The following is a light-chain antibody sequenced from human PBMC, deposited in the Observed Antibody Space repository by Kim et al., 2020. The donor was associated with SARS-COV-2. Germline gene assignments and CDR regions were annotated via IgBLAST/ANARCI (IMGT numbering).Light chain of an antibody. CDR3: AAWDDSRNGFYV. CDR1: GSNIGSNN. V-gene: IGLV1-44*01. Sequence: RNTIPCAGGGSNIGSNNVTWYQQLPETAPKLHISINNQRPSGVSDRFAGSKSGSSASLAISGLQSEDEADYYCAAWDDSRNGFYVFGTGTKVTVL. CDR2: INN. J-gene: IGLJ1*01.